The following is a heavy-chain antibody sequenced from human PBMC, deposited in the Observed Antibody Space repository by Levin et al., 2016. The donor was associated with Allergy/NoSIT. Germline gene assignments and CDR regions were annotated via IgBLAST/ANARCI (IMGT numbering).Heavy chain of an antibody. CDR3: ARGRVGATGRGNLWDY. J-gene: IGHJ4*02. CDR1: GDSVNRGYYY. Sequence: SETLSLTCTVSGDSVNRGYYYWSWIRQPPGKGLEWIGYKYYTENTNYNPSLKSRGTISVDTSKNQFSLNLKSVNAADTAVYFCARGRVGATGRGNLWDYWGQGILVTVSS. V-gene: IGHV4-61*01. D-gene: IGHD1-26*01. CDR2: KYYTENT.